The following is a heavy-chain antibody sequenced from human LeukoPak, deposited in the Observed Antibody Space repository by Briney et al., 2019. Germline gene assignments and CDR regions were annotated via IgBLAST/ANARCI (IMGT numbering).Heavy chain of an antibody. CDR1: GGTFSSYA. V-gene: IGHV1-69*05. CDR3: ARGVVIMPYYYYYYMDV. D-gene: IGHD3-3*01. J-gene: IGHJ6*03. CDR2: IIPIFGTA. Sequence: SVKVSCKASGGTFSSYAISWVRQAPGRGLEWMGGIIPIFGTANYAQKFQGRVTIATDESTSTAYMELSSLRSEDTAVYYCARGVVIMPYYYYYYMDVWGKGTTVTVSS.